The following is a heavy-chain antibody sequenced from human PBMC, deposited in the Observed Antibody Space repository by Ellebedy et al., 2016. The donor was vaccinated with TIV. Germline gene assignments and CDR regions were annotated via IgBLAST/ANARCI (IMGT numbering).Heavy chain of an antibody. V-gene: IGHV1-24*01. CDR2: FDPEDGET. CDR3: ATAYGDYVHDAFDI. J-gene: IGHJ3*02. Sequence: AASVQVSCKVSGDTLTALSMHWVRQAPGKGLEWMGGFDPEDGETIYAQTFQGRVTMTEDTSTDTAYMERSSLRSEDTAVYYCATAYGDYVHDAFDIWGQGTMVTVSS. CDR1: GDTLTALS. D-gene: IGHD4-17*01.